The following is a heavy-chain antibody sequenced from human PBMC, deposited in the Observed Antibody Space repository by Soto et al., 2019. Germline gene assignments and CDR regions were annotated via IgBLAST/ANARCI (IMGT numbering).Heavy chain of an antibody. Sequence: QVQLQESGPGLVKPSETLSLTCAVYGGSISSNKWWSWVRQPPGKGLEWIGEIYHRGSTNYNPSLKSRVTISLDKSKHQFSLKLTSVTAADSAVYYCARDDHIVVVPTSLGAMDVWGQGTTVTVSS. V-gene: IGHV4-4*02. CDR3: ARDDHIVVVPTSLGAMDV. CDR2: IYHRGST. D-gene: IGHD2-2*01. J-gene: IGHJ6*02. CDR1: GGSISSNKW.